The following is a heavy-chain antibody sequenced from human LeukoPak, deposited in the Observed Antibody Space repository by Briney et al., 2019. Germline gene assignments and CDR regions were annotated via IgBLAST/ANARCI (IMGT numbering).Heavy chain of an antibody. D-gene: IGHD5-24*01. J-gene: IGHJ4*02. Sequence: PGGSLRLSCAASGFTFNSYWMHWVRQTPGKGLVWVSRINTDGSRTAYADSVKGRFTISRDNAKNTLHLQMNSLRAEDTALYYCAREGPRGDGYPTDYWGQGTLVTVSS. CDR3: AREGPRGDGYPTDY. CDR2: INTDGSRT. V-gene: IGHV3-74*03. CDR1: GFTFNSYW.